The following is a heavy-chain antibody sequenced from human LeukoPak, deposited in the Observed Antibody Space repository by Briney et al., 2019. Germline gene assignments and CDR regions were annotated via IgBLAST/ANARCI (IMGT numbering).Heavy chain of an antibody. CDR3: ATFRFFGP. V-gene: IGHV3-7*03. CDR1: GVTFNNYW. CDR2: IKPGGNEK. D-gene: IGHD3-3*01. J-gene: IGHJ3*01. Sequence: GGTLRLTCAASGVTFNNYWMKWVRQGPGKGLEGVANIKPGGNEKYYVDSVKGRFTLSRDTVKTSLYLQMNSLRAEDTAIYYCATFRFFGPWGQGTMVTVS.